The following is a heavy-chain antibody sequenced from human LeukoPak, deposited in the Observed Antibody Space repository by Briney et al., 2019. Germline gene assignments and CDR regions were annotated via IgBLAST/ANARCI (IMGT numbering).Heavy chain of an antibody. D-gene: IGHD1-26*01. Sequence: GRSLRLSCAASGFTFSSYAMSWVRQAPGKGLEWVSAISGSGGSTYYADSVKGRFTISRDNSKNTLYLQMNSLRAEDTAVYYCAKGTQWGQWELPDYWGQGTLVTVSS. J-gene: IGHJ4*02. CDR3: AKGTQWGQWELPDY. V-gene: IGHV3-23*01. CDR1: GFTFSSYA. CDR2: ISGSGGST.